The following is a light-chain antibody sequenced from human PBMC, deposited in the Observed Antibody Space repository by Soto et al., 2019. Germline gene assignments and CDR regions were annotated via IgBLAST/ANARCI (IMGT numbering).Light chain of an antibody. CDR2: GAS. V-gene: IGKV3-20*01. J-gene: IGKJ1*01. Sequence: EIVLTQSPGTLSLSPGERATLSCRASQSVSSSYLAWYQQKPGQAPRLLIYGASSRATGIPDRFSGSGSGTDFSLTIIRLEPEVFAVYYCQQYGSSFTWTFGQGTKVEIK. CDR3: QQYGSSFTWT. CDR1: QSVSSSY.